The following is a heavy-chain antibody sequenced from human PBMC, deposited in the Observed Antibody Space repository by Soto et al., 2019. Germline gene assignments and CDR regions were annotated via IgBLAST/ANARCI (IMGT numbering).Heavy chain of an antibody. V-gene: IGHV1-18*01. D-gene: IGHD3-10*01. CDR1: GYTFMNYG. CDR3: ARLYGSGSYYYYGMDV. Sequence: ASVKVSCKASGYTFMNYGINWVRQAPGQGLEWMGWISGYNGNTNYAQTFQGRVTMTTDTSTSTAYMELRSLRSDDTAVYYCARLYGSGSYYYYGMDVWGQGTTVTVSS. J-gene: IGHJ6*02. CDR2: ISGYNGNT.